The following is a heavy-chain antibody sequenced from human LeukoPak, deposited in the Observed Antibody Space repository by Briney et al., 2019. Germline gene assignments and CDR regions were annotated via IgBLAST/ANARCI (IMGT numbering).Heavy chain of an antibody. J-gene: IGHJ3*02. CDR3: ARGLSSGRGAFDI. D-gene: IGHD3-22*01. CDR2: ISGSGGST. CDR1: GFTFSSYA. V-gene: IGHV3-23*01. Sequence: PGGSLRLSCAAPGFTFSSYAMSWVRQAPGKGLEWVSAISGSGGSTYYADSVKGRFTISRDNAKNSLYLQMNSLRAEDTAVYYCARGLSSGRGAFDIWGQGTVVTVSS.